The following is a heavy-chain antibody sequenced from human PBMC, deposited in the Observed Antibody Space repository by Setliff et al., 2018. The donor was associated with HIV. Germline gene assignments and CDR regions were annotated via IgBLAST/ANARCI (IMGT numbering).Heavy chain of an antibody. V-gene: IGHV4-61*09. CDR3: AGSSPSVVDAFDI. Sequence: SETLSLTCTVSGGSISSDSYYWSWIRQPAGKGLEWVGHIYTSGSTYNNPSLKSRVTISLDTSKNQFSPKLSSVTAADTAVYFCAGSSPSVVDAFDIWGQGTTVTVSS. J-gene: IGHJ3*02. D-gene: IGHD6-6*01. CDR1: GGSISSDSYY. CDR2: IYTSGST.